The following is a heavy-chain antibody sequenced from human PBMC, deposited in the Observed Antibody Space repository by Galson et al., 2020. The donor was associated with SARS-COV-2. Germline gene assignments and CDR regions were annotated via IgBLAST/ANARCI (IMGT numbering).Heavy chain of an antibody. V-gene: IGHV3-74*01. CDR3: ARGDMGNGYFDY. D-gene: IGHD2-8*01. CDR2: IYSEGSST. CDR1: GFTFSSYW. Sequence: GGSLRLSCAASGFTFSSYWMHWVRQAPGKGLVWVSRIYSEGSSTSYADSVKGRFTISGDNAKNTLYLQMNSLRAEDTAVYYCARGDMGNGYFDYWGQGTLVTVSS. J-gene: IGHJ4*02.